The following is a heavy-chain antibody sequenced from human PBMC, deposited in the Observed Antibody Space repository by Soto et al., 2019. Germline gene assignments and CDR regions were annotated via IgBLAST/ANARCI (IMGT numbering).Heavy chain of an antibody. CDR1: GFTFSSYG. J-gene: IGHJ6*02. V-gene: IGHV3-48*02. CDR2: ISSSTTTI. Sequence: EVQLVESGGGLVQPGGSLRLSCVGSGFTFSSYGMNWVRQAPGKALEWLSFISSSTTTIYYADSVKGRFTISRDNAKNSLYLQMNSLRDEDTAVYYCARGGYCINTSCYFLPDVWGQGTTVTVSS. D-gene: IGHD2-2*03. CDR3: ARGGYCINTSCYFLPDV.